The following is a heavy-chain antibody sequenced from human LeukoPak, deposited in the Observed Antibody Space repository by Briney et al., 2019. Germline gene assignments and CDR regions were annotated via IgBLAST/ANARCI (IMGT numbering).Heavy chain of an antibody. J-gene: IGHJ2*01. D-gene: IGHD4-17*01. CDR2: IYHSGST. V-gene: IGHV4-39*07. CDR3: AREPPTGSTVRYFDL. Sequence: SETLSLTCTVSGGSISSSSYYWGWVRQPPGKGLEWIGEIYHSGSTNYNPSLKSRVTISVDKSKNQFSLKLSSVTAADTAVYYCAREPPTGSTVRYFDLWGRGTLVTVSS. CDR1: GGSISSSSYY.